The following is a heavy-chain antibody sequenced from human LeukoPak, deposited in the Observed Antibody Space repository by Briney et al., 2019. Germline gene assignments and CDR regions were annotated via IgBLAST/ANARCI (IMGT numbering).Heavy chain of an antibody. J-gene: IGHJ4*02. CDR3: TRVLYSSGWYGDHY. V-gene: IGHV3-48*01. Sequence: GRSLRLSCAASGFTFDDYAMHWVRQAPGKGLEWVSYISSSSSTIYYADSVKGRFTISRDNAKNSLYLQMNSLRAEDTAVYYCTRVLYSSGWYGDHYWGQGTLVTVSS. CDR1: GFTFDDYA. D-gene: IGHD6-19*01. CDR2: ISSSSSTI.